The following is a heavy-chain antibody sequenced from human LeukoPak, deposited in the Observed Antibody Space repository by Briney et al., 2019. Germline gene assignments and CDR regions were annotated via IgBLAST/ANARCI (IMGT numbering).Heavy chain of an antibody. V-gene: IGHV3-30*02. D-gene: IGHD6-13*01. CDR3: AKDRIAAAGNWFDP. J-gene: IGHJ5*02. CDR1: GFTFSSHW. CDR2: IRYDGSNK. Sequence: GGSLRLSCAVSGFTFSSHWMHWVRQAPGKGLEWVAFIRYDGSNKYYADSVKGRFTISRDNSKNTLYLQMNSLRAEDTAVYYCAKDRIAAAGNWFDPWGQGTLVTVSS.